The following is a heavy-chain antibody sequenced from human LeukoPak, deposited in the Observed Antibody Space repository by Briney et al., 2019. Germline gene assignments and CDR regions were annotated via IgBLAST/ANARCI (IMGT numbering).Heavy chain of an antibody. Sequence: PSETLSLTXTVSGGSISSYYWSWIRQPAGKGLEWIGRIYTSGSTNYNPSLKSRVTMSVDTSKNQFSLKLSSVTAADTAVYYCARSGYCSSTSCYNTGYFDYWGQGTLVTVSS. CDR2: IYTSGST. CDR1: GGSISSYY. V-gene: IGHV4-4*07. CDR3: ARSGYCSSTSCYNTGYFDY. J-gene: IGHJ4*02. D-gene: IGHD2-2*02.